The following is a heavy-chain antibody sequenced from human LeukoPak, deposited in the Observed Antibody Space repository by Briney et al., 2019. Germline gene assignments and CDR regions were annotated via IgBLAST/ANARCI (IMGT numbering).Heavy chain of an antibody. Sequence: GGSLRLSCAASGFTFCSYAMHWVRQAPGKGLEWVAVISYDGSNKYYADSVKGRFTISRDNSKNTLYLQMNSLRAEDTAVYYCARGSARQYLLYYYYGMDVWGQGTTVTVSS. CDR2: ISYDGSNK. V-gene: IGHV3-30-3*01. D-gene: IGHD6-6*01. CDR1: GFTFCSYA. CDR3: ARGSARQYLLYYYYGMDV. J-gene: IGHJ6*02.